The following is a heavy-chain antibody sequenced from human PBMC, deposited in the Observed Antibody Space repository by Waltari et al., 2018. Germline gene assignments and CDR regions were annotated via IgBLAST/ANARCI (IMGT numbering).Heavy chain of an antibody. Sequence: QVQLVQSGAEVKTPGSSVKVSCTASGGTFSSYAISWVRQAPGQGLEWMGGIIPIFGTANYAQKFQGRVTITTDESTSTAYMELSSLRSEDTAVYYCARSLAYCGGDCFPDAFDIWGQGTMVTVSS. CDR3: ARSLAYCGGDCFPDAFDI. CDR2: IIPIFGTA. V-gene: IGHV1-69*05. J-gene: IGHJ3*02. CDR1: GGTFSSYA. D-gene: IGHD2-21*01.